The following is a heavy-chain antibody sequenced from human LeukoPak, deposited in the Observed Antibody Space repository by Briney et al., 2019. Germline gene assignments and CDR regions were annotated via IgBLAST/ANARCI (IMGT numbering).Heavy chain of an antibody. V-gene: IGHV3-7*01. J-gene: IGHJ4*02. CDR2: IKQEGSEI. CDR1: GFTFSNDW. D-gene: IGHD5-18*01. Sequence: GGSLRLSCAASGFTFSNDWMSWVRQAPGKGLEWVANIKQEGSEIYYVDSAKGRFTISKDNAKNSLYLQMNSLRAEDTAVYYCARDLYSYGANQDDYWGQGTLVTVSS. CDR3: ARDLYSYGANQDDY.